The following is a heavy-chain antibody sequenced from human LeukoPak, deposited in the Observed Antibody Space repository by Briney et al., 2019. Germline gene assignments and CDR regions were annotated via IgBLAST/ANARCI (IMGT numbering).Heavy chain of an antibody. D-gene: IGHD4-23*01. CDR3: AKDRDYGGINWFDP. CDR2: ISYDGSNK. CDR1: GFTFSSYA. Sequence: PGRSLRLSCAASGFTFSSYAMHWVRQAPGKGLEWVAVISYDGSNKYYADSVKGRFTISRDNSKNTLYLQMNSLRAEDTAVYYCAKDRDYGGINWFDPWGQGTLVTVSS. J-gene: IGHJ5*02. V-gene: IGHV3-30-3*01.